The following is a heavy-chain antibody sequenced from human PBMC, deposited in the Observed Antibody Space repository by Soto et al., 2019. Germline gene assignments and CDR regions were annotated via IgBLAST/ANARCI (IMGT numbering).Heavy chain of an antibody. CDR3: ARVIIAAAGEINYYYYGMDV. CDR1: GGSISSYY. J-gene: IGHJ6*02. D-gene: IGHD6-13*01. V-gene: IGHV4-59*01. CDR2: IYYSGST. Sequence: SETLSLTCTVSGGSISSYYWSWIRQPPGKGLEWIGYIYYSGSTNYNPSLKSRVTISVNTTKNQFSLKLSSMTAADTAWYYCARVIIAAAGEINYYYYGMDVWGQGTTVTVSS.